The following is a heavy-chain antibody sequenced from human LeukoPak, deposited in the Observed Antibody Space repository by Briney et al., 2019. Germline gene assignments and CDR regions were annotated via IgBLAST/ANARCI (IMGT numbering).Heavy chain of an antibody. Sequence: GGSLRLSCAASGFTVSSNYMSWVRQAPGKGLEWVSVIYSGGSTYYADSVKGRFTISRDNSKNTLYLQMNSLRAEDTAVYYCASSGEYQSLRNPSLDYWGQGTLVTVSS. D-gene: IGHD2-2*01. CDR3: ASSGEYQSLRNPSLDY. V-gene: IGHV3-66*01. J-gene: IGHJ4*02. CDR2: IYSGGST. CDR1: GFTVSSNY.